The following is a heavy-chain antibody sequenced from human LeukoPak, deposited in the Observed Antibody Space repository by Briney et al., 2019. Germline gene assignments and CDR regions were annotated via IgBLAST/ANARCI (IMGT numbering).Heavy chain of an antibody. J-gene: IGHJ4*02. CDR1: GFTFSSYG. CDR3: AKADSGTYYGLGDYFDY. V-gene: IGHV3-30*02. D-gene: IGHD1-26*01. CDR2: IRYDGSIK. Sequence: GGSLRLSCAASGFTFSSYGMHWVRQAPGKGLEWVAFIRYDGSIKYYADSVKGRFTISRDNSKNTLYLQMNSLRAEDTAVYYCAKADSGTYYGLGDYFDYWGQGTLVTVSS.